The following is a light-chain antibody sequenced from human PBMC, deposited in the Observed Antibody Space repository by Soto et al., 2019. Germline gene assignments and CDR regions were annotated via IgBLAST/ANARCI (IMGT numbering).Light chain of an antibody. CDR2: DAS. V-gene: IGKV3-15*01. J-gene: IGKJ1*01. CDR1: QSISSS. Sequence: EIEMTQSPSTLSASPGERTTLSCRASQSISSSLAWYQQKPGQAPRLLLYDASSMESGIPDRFSGSGSGTEFTLTITSLQSEDFAAYYCQQYNSYPWTFGQGTKVDIK. CDR3: QQYNSYPWT.